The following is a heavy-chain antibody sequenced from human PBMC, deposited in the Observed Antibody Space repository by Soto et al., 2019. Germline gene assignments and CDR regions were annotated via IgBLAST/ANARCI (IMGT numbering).Heavy chain of an antibody. CDR2: IIPIFGTT. Sequence: QVQLVQSGAEVKKPGSSVKVSCKASGGTFSNYALSWVRPAPGQGLEWKGDIIPIFGTTNHAQKFQGRVTINLVEGRGTASMELSRLRSEATAVCYWAGRGERDYYATSGYGGGQGTLVTVSS. D-gene: IGHD3-22*01. CDR3: AGRGERDYYATSGYG. CDR1: GGTFSNYA. V-gene: IGHV1-69*05. J-gene: IGHJ1*01.